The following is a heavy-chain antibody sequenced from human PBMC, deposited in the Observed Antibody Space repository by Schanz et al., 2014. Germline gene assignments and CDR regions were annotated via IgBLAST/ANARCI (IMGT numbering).Heavy chain of an antibody. CDR3: ARERKSGVYGGKWHDSLDI. CDR1: GFTFSSHW. V-gene: IGHV3-74*01. D-gene: IGHD4-17*01. J-gene: IGHJ3*02. Sequence: EVQLVQSGGGLVQPGGSLRLSCAASGFTFSSHWMHWVRQDPGKGLVWVARINSVGSNTDYADSVTGRFTISRDNAKNTLYLQMNTLRAEDAAVYYCARERKSGVYGGKWHDSLDIWGQGTMVTVSS. CDR2: INSVGSNT.